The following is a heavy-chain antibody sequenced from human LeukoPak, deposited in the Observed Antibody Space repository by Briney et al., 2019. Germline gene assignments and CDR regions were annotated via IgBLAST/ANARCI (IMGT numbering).Heavy chain of an antibody. CDR3: ARGATDTTRWFGP. CDR2: ISRASESI. Sequence: GGSLRLSCAASGFTFNTYSMSWVRQAPGKGLEWVSLISRASESIFYADSVKGRFTISRDNAKNSLYLQMNDLRAEDTAAYYCARGATDTTRWFGPWGQGTLVTVSS. D-gene: IGHD1-26*01. CDR1: GFTFNTYS. V-gene: IGHV3-21*01. J-gene: IGHJ5*02.